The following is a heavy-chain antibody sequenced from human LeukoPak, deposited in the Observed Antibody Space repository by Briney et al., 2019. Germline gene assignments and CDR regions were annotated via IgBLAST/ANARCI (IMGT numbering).Heavy chain of an antibody. Sequence: PGGSLRLSCAASGFTFSSYGMHWVRQAPGKGLEWVAVIWYDGSNKYYADSVKGRFTISRDNSKNTLYLQMNSLRAEDTAVYYRARAGGSIAVAGHDAFDIWGQGTMVTVSS. V-gene: IGHV3-33*01. CDR3: ARAGGSIAVAGHDAFDI. J-gene: IGHJ3*02. CDR1: GFTFSSYG. D-gene: IGHD6-19*01. CDR2: IWYDGSNK.